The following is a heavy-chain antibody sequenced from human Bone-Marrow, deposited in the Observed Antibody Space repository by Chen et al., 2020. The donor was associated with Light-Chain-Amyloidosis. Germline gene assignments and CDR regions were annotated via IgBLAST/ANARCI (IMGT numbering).Heavy chain of an antibody. J-gene: IGHJ4*02. Sequence: QVQLVESGGGVVQPGRSLRLSCATSGFIFNAYDMHWVRQVPGKGLQWVAVIWYDGSNQVYADSVKGRFTISRDNSKDTLFLQMHSLRSEDTGIYYCVRDHSSSWVFVSWGQGSLVTVSS. D-gene: IGHD6-13*01. CDR3: VRDHSSSWVFVS. V-gene: IGHV3-33*01. CDR2: IWYDGSNQ. CDR1: GFIFNAYD.